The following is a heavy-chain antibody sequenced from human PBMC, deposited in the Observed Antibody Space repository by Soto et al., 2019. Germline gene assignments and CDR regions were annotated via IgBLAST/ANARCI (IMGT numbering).Heavy chain of an antibody. CDR2: IYYSGRT. J-gene: IGHJ4*02. CDR3: ARVQTLFRIINVFGY. Sequence: QVQLQESGPGLVKPTQTLSLTCNVSGGSINSAGYYWSWIRQHPRKGLEWIGYIYYSGRTYYNPSPKSRVSISIATSMPQFALTLSSVTAADAAVYYCARVQTLFRIINVFGYWCERTLGTVS. D-gene: IGHD3-22*01. CDR1: GGSINSAGYY. V-gene: IGHV4-31*03.